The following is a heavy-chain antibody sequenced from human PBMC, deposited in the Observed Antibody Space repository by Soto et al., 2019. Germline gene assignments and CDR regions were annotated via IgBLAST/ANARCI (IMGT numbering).Heavy chain of an antibody. CDR1: GFTFSSYA. J-gene: IGHJ6*02. Sequence: GGSLRLSCAASGFTFSSYAMSWVRQAPGKGLEWVSAISGSGGSTYYADSVKGRFTISRDNSKNTLYLQMNSLRADDTAVYYCAKKLEYQLLTPNYYYYYGMDVWGQGTTVTVSS. D-gene: IGHD2-2*01. V-gene: IGHV3-23*01. CDR3: AKKLEYQLLTPNYYYYYGMDV. CDR2: ISGSGGST.